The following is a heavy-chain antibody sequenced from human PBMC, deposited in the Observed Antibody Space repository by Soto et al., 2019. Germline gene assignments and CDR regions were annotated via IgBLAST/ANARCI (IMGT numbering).Heavy chain of an antibody. CDR3: ARLPMITFGGVIHARREDY. CDR1: GGSFSGYY. Sequence: SETLSLTCAVYGGSFSGYYWSWIRQPPGKGLEWIGEINHSGSTNYNPSLKSRVTISVDTSKNQFSLKLSSVTAADTAVYYWARLPMITFGGVIHARREDYWGQGTLVTVSS. J-gene: IGHJ4*02. D-gene: IGHD3-16*01. V-gene: IGHV4-34*01. CDR2: INHSGST.